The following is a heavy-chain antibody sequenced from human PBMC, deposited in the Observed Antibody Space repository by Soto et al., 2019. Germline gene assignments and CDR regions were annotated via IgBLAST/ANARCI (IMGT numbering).Heavy chain of an antibody. CDR3: AKEVGYYDSSGIVDY. V-gene: IGHV3-66*01. CDR1: GFNVRFNL. D-gene: IGHD3-22*01. CDR2: INSGGST. J-gene: IGHJ4*02. Sequence: VGSMRLSCAASGFNVRFNLMNWVRQDPGKGLEWVSVINSGGSTDYADSVKGRFTISRDISRNTLYLQMNSLRAEDTAVYYCAKEVGYYDSSGIVDYWGQGTLVTVSS.